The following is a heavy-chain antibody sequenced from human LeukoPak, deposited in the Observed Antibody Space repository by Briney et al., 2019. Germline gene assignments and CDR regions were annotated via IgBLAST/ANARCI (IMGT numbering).Heavy chain of an antibody. V-gene: IGHV1-24*01. CDR1: GYTLTELS. D-gene: IGHD6-6*01. J-gene: IGHJ4*02. Sequence: ASVKVSCKVSGYTLTELSMHWVRQAPGKGLEWMGGFDPEDGETIYAQKFQGRVTMTEDSSTDTAYMELSSLRSEDTAVYYCATDNYSSSLDPHYWGQGTLVTVSS. CDR3: ATDNYSSSLDPHY. CDR2: FDPEDGET.